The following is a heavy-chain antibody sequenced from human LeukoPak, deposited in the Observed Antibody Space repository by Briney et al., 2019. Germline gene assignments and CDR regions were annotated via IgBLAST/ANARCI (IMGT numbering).Heavy chain of an antibody. CDR1: GLTFSDYW. J-gene: IGHJ5*02. Sequence: GGSLRLSCAASGLTFSDYWMHWVRQAPGKGLVWVSGISTDGRTTVYADSVKGRFTISRDNPKNTLYLQMNSPRIDDTAVYHYVVDFQYNYPWGQGTLVTVSS. CDR2: ISTDGRTT. CDR3: VVDFQYNYP. D-gene: IGHD5-24*01. V-gene: IGHV3-74*01.